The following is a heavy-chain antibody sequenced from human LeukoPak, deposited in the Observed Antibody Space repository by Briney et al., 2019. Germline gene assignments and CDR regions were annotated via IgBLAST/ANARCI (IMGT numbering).Heavy chain of an antibody. Sequence: GASVKVSCKASGYTFTSYAMNRVRQAPGQGLEWMGWINTNTGNPTYAQGFTGRFVFSLDTSVSTAYLQISSLKAEDTAVYYCARDWGSSWYPNWFDPWGQGTLVTVSS. D-gene: IGHD6-13*01. CDR2: INTNTGNP. CDR1: GYTFTSYA. CDR3: ARDWGSSWYPNWFDP. V-gene: IGHV7-4-1*02. J-gene: IGHJ5*02.